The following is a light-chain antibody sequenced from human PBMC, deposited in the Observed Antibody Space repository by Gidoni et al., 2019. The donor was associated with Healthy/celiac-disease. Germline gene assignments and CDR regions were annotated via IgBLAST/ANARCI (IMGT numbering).Light chain of an antibody. CDR2: GAS. V-gene: IGKV3-15*01. J-gene: IGKJ3*01. CDR3: QQYNNWPF. Sequence: EIVMTQSPATLSVSPGERATLSGRASQSVSSNLAWYQQKPGQAPRLLIYGASTRATGIPARFSGSGSGTEFTLTISSLQSEDFAVYYCQQYNNWPFFXPXTKVDIK. CDR1: QSVSSN.